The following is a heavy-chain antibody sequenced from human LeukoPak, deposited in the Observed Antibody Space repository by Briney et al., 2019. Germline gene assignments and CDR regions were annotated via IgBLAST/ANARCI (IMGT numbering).Heavy chain of an antibody. V-gene: IGHV3-7*01. Sequence: GRSLRLSCAASGFTFDDYAMHWVRQAPGKGLEWVANIQQDGRETYYVDSVKGRFTISRDNAKNSLFLQMNSLRAEDTAVYYCARERTYSSAWSPLDYFDYWGQGTLVTVSS. D-gene: IGHD6-19*01. CDR1: GFTFDDYA. CDR3: ARERTYSSAWSPLDYFDY. CDR2: IQQDGRET. J-gene: IGHJ4*02.